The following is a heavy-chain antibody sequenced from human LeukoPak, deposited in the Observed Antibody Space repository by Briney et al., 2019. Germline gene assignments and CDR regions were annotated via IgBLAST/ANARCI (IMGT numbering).Heavy chain of an antibody. CDR1: GGSVSSYY. J-gene: IGHJ3*02. CDR2: IFYSGST. Sequence: HPSETLSLTCTVSGGSVSSYYWSWIRQPPGKGLEWIGNIFYSGSTYYSPSVKSRVTISLDTSRNQFSLKLNSVTAADTAVYYCAKSNGYGLVDIWGQGTMVTVSS. V-gene: IGHV4-59*02. D-gene: IGHD3-10*01. CDR3: AKSNGYGLVDI.